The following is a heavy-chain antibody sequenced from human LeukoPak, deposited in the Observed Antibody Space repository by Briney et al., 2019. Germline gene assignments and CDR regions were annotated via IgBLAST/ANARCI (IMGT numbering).Heavy chain of an antibody. CDR2: IKPDGSGK. J-gene: IGHJ4*02. CDR3: AGRYCSGDYCPGY. D-gene: IGHD2-21*01. V-gene: IGHV3-7*01. Sequence: GGSLRLSCAGSGFTFSSYWMNWVRQAPGKRPEWVANIKPDGSGKYYVDSVKGRFTISRDNAQNSVYLQMNSLRAEDTAVYYCAGRYCSGDYCPGYWGQGTLVTVSS. CDR1: GFTFSSYW.